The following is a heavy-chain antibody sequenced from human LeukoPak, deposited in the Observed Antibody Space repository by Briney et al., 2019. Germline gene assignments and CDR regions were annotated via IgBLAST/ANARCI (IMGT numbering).Heavy chain of an antibody. D-gene: IGHD3-10*01. CDR2: IRSKANSYAT. CDR3: TRHDYYGSGSYLTNFDY. V-gene: IGHV3-73*01. J-gene: IGHJ4*02. CDR1: GFTFSGPA. Sequence: GGSLKLSCAASGFTFSGPAMHWVRQASGKGLEWVGRIRSKANSYATAYAASVKGRFTISRDDSKNTAYLQMNSLKTEDTAVYYCTRHDYYGSGSYLTNFDYWGQGTLVTVSS.